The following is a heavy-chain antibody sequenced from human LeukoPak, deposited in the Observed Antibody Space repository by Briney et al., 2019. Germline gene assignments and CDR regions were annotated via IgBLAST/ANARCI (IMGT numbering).Heavy chain of an antibody. CDR1: AGSISSDGYY. CDR2: IYHSGTT. D-gene: IGHD3-3*01. Sequence: SQTLSLTCTVSAGSISSDGYYWSWIRQSPGKGLEWIGFIYHSGTTYYNPSLKSRVTISVDRSKNQFSLNMAFVTAADTAVYYCAMYYAYPNHAFESWGQGTMVIVSS. CDR3: AMYYAYPNHAFES. V-gene: IGHV4-30-2*02. J-gene: IGHJ3*02.